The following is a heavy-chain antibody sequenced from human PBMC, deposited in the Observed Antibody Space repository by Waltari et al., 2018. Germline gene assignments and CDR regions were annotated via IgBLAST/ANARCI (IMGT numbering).Heavy chain of an antibody. CDR2: INPDGVGK. CDR3: AAWCAWGADNY. CDR1: GLTFSTSW. D-gene: IGHD2-8*01. Sequence: EVHRVESGRALVQPGGSLRLSCAASGLTFSTSWVSWVRQAQGKGLEWEAIINPDGVGKRYGDSVKGRFTVSRENADNSLDLQMNNRRAEDAAVYYWAAWCAWGADNYWGQGTLVTVSS. J-gene: IGHJ4*02. V-gene: IGHV3-7*02.